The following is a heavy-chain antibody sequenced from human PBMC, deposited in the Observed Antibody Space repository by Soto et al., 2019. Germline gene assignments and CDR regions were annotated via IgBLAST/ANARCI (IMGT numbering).Heavy chain of an antibody. J-gene: IGHJ4*02. D-gene: IGHD2-21*02. CDR3: ASSIVVVTALDY. Sequence: QVQLVQSGAEEKKPGASVKVSCKASGYTFTSYAMHWVRQAPGQRLEWMGGINAGNGNTKYSQKFQGRVTITRDTAASTAYKEMSSLRSEGMAVYYCASSIVVVTALDYWGQGSLVTVSS. CDR2: INAGNGNT. CDR1: GYTFTSYA. V-gene: IGHV1-3*05.